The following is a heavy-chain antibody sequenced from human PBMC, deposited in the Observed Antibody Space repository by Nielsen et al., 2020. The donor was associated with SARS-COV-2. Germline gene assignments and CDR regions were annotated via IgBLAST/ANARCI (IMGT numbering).Heavy chain of an antibody. CDR3: ARHRLSYSSSSSCYYYYMDV. CDR1: GGSISSSSYY. CDR2: IYYSGST. Sequence: SETLSLTCTVSGGSISSSSYYWGWIRQPPGKGLEWIGSIYYSGSTYYNPSLKSRVTISVDTSKNQFSLKLSSVAAADTAVYYCARHRLSYSSSSSCYYYYMDVWGKGTTVTVSS. V-gene: IGHV4-39*01. J-gene: IGHJ6*03. D-gene: IGHD6-6*01.